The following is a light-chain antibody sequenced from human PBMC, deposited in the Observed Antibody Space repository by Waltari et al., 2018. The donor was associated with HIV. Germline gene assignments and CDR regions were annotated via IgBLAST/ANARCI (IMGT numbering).Light chain of an antibody. CDR1: SSRIGNYT. Sequence: QSVLTQPPSASGTPGQRVTIPCSGSSSRIGNYTINWYQQLPGTAPKVLIYSNNQRPSGVPDRFSGSKSGTSASLAISGLQSEDEAEYYCSTWDASLNGWVFGGGTKLTVL. CDR2: SNN. J-gene: IGLJ3*02. CDR3: STWDASLNGWV. V-gene: IGLV1-44*01.